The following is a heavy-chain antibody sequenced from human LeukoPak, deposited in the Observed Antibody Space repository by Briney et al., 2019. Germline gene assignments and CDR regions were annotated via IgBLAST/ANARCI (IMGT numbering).Heavy chain of an antibody. D-gene: IGHD3-10*02. CDR2: IIPIFGTA. CDR1: GGTFSIYA. V-gene: IGHV1-69*13. J-gene: IGHJ4*02. CDR3: ARAMWVSAERYFDY. Sequence: ASVKVSCKASGGTFSIYAISWVRQAPGQGREWRGGIIPIFGTANYAQKFQGRVTITADESTSTAYMELSSLRSEDTAVYYCARAMWVSAERYFDYWGQGTLVTVSS.